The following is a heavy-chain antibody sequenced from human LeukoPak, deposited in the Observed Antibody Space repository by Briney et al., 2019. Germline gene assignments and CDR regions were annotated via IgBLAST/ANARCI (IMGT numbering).Heavy chain of an antibody. D-gene: IGHD2-2*01. CDR2: IYYSGST. J-gene: IGHJ5*02. CDR3: ARVPAANNWFDP. V-gene: IGHV4-30-4*01. CDR1: GGSISSGDYY. Sequence: SQTLSLTCTVSGGSISSGDYYWSWIRQPPGKGLEWIGYIYYSGSTYYNPSLKSRVTISADTSKNQFSLKLSSVTAADTAVYYCARVPAANNWFDPWGQGTLVTVSS.